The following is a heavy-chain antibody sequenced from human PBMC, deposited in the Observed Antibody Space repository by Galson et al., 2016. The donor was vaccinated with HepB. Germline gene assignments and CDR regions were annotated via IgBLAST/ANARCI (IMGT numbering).Heavy chain of an antibody. CDR1: GFSFSNSG. Sequence: SLRLSCAASGFSFSNSGMSWVRQAPGRGLEWVSGIPRSGDATHYADFVKGRFTISRNNSKNTLYLYMNNLTAGDTAIYYCGKHGGFDYWGQGARVTVSS. CDR2: IPRSGDAT. CDR3: GKHGGFDY. V-gene: IGHV3-23*01. J-gene: IGHJ4*02. D-gene: IGHD3-3*01.